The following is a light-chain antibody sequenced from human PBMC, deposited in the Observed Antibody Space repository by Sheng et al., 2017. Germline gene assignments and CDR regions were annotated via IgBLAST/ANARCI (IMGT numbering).Light chain of an antibody. CDR2: GAS. CDR1: QSVDNY. V-gene: IGKV3-11*01. CDR3: QQRSDWPPYS. Sequence: ETVLTQFPATLSLSPGERATLSCRASQSVDNYLAWYQQKPGQAPRLLIYGASKRVTGIPARFSGSGYGTDFTLTISSLDPEDFAVYFCQQRSDWPPYSFGQGTKLE. J-gene: IGKJ2*03.